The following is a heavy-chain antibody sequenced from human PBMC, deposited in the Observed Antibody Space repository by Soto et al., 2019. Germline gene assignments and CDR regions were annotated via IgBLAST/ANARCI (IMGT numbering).Heavy chain of an antibody. CDR1: GFTFSSYW. V-gene: IGHV3-74*01. Sequence: GGSLRLSCAASGFTFSSYWMHWVRQAPGKGLVWVSRINSDGSSTSYADSVKGRFTISRDNAKNTLYLQMNSLRAEDTAVYYCARDLISPIRGYCSGGSCYTDGMDVWGQGTTVTVSS. D-gene: IGHD2-15*01. CDR2: INSDGSST. CDR3: ARDLISPIRGYCSGGSCYTDGMDV. J-gene: IGHJ6*02.